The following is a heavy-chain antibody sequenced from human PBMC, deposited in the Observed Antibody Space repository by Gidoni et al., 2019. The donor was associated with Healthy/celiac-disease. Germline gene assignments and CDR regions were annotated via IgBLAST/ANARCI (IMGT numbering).Heavy chain of an antibody. D-gene: IGHD6-13*01. V-gene: IGHV3-33*01. CDR1: GFTFSSYG. CDR3: ARDGEAAAGVDY. CDR2: IWYDGSNK. Sequence: QVQLVESGGGVVQPGRSLRLSCAASGFTFSSYGMHWVRQAPGKGLEWVAVIWYDGSNKYYADSVKGRFTISRDNSKNTLYLQMNSLRAEDTAVYYCARDGEAAAGVDYWGQGTLVTVSS. J-gene: IGHJ4*02.